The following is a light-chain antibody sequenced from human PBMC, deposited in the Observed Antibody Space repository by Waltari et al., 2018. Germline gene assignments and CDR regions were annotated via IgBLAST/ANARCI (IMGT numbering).Light chain of an antibody. Sequence: EVVLTQSPGKLSLSPGERATLSCRASQSISSSHLAWYQQKPGQAPRLLIHGTFTRATGIPDRFSGRASGTEFTLTVNRLEPEDFAVYYCQFYGDSLTFGGGTKVE. CDR3: QFYGDSLT. CDR2: GTF. V-gene: IGKV3-20*01. CDR1: QSISSSH. J-gene: IGKJ4*01.